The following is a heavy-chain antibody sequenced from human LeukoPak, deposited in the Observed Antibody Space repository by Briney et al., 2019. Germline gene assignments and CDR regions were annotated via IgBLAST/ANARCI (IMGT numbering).Heavy chain of an antibody. J-gene: IGHJ4*02. D-gene: IGHD1-26*01. CDR3: ARVRIVGATAFDY. V-gene: IGHV4-39*07. CDR1: GGSISSSSYY. Sequence: SETLSLTCTVSGGSISSSSYYWGWIRQPPGKGLEWIGSIYYSGSTYYNPSLKSRVTISVDTSKNQFSLKPSSVTAADTAVYYCARVRIVGATAFDYWGQGTLVTVSS. CDR2: IYYSGST.